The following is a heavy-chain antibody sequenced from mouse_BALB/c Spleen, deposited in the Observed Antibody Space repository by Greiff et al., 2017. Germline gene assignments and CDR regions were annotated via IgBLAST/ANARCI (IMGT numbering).Heavy chain of an antibody. Sequence: QVQLQQSGPGLVQPSQSLSITCTVSGFSLTSYGVHWVRQSPGKGLEWLGVIWSGGSTDYNAAFISRLSISKDNSKSQVFFKMNSLQANDTAIYYCARLRYFDVWGAGTTVTVSS. CDR1: GFSLTSYG. CDR3: ARLRYFDV. J-gene: IGHJ1*01. V-gene: IGHV2-2*02. CDR2: IWSGGST.